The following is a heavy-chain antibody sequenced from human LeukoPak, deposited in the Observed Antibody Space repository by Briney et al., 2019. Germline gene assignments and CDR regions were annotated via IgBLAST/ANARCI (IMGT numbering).Heavy chain of an antibody. CDR2: INHSGST. J-gene: IGHJ3*02. V-gene: IGHV4-34*01. Sequence: PSETLSLTCAVYGGSFSGYYWSWIRQPPGKGLEWIGEINHSGSTNYNPSLKSRVTISVDTSKNQFSLKLSSVTAADTAVYYCARGVKGNYDAFDIWGQGTMVTVSS. CDR3: ARGVKGNYDAFDI. CDR1: GGSFSGYY. D-gene: IGHD1-7*01.